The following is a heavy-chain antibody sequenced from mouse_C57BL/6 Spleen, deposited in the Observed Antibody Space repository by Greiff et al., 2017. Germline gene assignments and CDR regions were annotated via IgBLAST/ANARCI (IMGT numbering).Heavy chain of an antibody. J-gene: IGHJ2*01. CDR1: GFSLTSYG. CDR2: IWSGGST. D-gene: IGHD1-1*01. V-gene: IGHV2-2*01. Sequence: VKLMESGPGLVQPSQSLSITCTVSGFSLTSYGVHWVRQSPGTGLEWLGVIWSGGSTDYYAAFISRLSISKDNSKSQVFFKMNSLQADDTAIYYCARGDYGSSSYYFDYWGQGTTLTVSS. CDR3: ARGDYGSSSYYFDY.